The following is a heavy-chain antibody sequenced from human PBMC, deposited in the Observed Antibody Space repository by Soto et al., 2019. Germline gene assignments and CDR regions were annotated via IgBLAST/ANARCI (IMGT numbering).Heavy chain of an antibody. CDR3: ARGTIVLGVPYSDHHYYKDF. J-gene: IGHJ6*03. CDR1: GYTFTSYA. Sequence: GASVKVSCKASGYTFTSYAMQWVRQAPGQRIEWMGRINAGNGSTSYSQKFQGRVTMTRDTSASTVYMELSSLRSEDTAVYYCARGTIVLGVPYSDHHYYKDFWSKGSTVTVSS. V-gene: IGHV1-3*01. CDR2: INAGNGST. D-gene: IGHD3-10*01.